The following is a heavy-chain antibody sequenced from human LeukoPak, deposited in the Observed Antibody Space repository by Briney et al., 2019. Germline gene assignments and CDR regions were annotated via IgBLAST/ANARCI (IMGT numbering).Heavy chain of an antibody. J-gene: IGHJ3*02. CDR2: IIPIFGTA. CDR3: ARNERLTPYDAFDI. CDR1: GGTFSSYA. V-gene: IGHV1-69*05. D-gene: IGHD1-1*01. Sequence: SVKVSCKASGGTFSSYAISWVRQAPGQGLEWMGRIIPIFGTANYAQKFQGRVTITTDESTSTAYMELSSLRSEDTAVYYCARNERLTPYDAFDIWGQGTMVTVSS.